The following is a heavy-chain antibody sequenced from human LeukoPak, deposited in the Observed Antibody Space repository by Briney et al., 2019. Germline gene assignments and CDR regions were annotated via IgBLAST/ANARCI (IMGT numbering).Heavy chain of an antibody. CDR1: GFTFSSYS. CDR2: ISSSSSYI. J-gene: IGHJ4*02. D-gene: IGHD3-10*01. CDR3: ASSLTYYYGSGSYSDY. Sequence: GGSLRLSCAASGFTFSSYSMNWVRQAPGTGLEWVSSISSSSSYIYYADSVKGRFTISRDNAKNSLYLQMNSLRAEDTAVYYCASSLTYYYGSGSYSDYWGQGTLVTDSS. V-gene: IGHV3-21*01.